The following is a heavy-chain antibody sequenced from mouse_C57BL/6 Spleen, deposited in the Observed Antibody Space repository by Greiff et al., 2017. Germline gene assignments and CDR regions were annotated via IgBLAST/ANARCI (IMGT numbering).Heavy chain of an antibody. D-gene: IGHD2-4*01. CDR3: APGLRHRDYYAMDY. Sequence: QVQLQQSGAELARPGASVKLSCKASGYTFTSYGLSWVKQRTGQGLEWIGVIYPKSGNTNYNEKFKGKATLTADKSSSTAYMELRSLTSEDSAVYFCAPGLRHRDYYAMDYWGQGTSVTVSS. J-gene: IGHJ4*01. CDR2: IYPKSGNT. V-gene: IGHV1-81*01. CDR1: GYTFTSYG.